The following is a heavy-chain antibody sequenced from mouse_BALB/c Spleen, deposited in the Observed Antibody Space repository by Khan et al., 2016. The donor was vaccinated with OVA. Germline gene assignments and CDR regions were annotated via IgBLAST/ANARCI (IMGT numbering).Heavy chain of an antibody. Sequence: VQLQQSGGEVIRPGTSVKVSCKASGYAFTHYLIEWVKQRPGQGLEWIGVINPGSGSTNYNEKFKGKAILTADKSSSTAYMQLSSLTSDDSAVYFWARDDYGNFLYFDYWGQGTTLTVSS. CDR1: GYAFTHYL. CDR2: INPGSGST. V-gene: IGHV1-54*01. D-gene: IGHD2-1*01. CDR3: ARDDYGNFLYFDY. J-gene: IGHJ2*01.